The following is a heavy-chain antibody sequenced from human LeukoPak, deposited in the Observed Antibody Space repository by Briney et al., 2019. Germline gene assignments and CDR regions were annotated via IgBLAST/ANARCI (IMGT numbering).Heavy chain of an antibody. V-gene: IGHV4-34*01. CDR1: GGSFSGYY. J-gene: IGHJ4*02. Sequence: SETLSLTCAVYGGSFSGYYWSWIRQPPGKGLEWIGEINHSGSTNYNPSLKSRVTISVDTSKNQFSLKLSSVTAADTAVYYCARGRKMEPFDYWGQGTLVTVSS. CDR2: INHSGST. D-gene: IGHD1-1*01. CDR3: ARGRKMEPFDY.